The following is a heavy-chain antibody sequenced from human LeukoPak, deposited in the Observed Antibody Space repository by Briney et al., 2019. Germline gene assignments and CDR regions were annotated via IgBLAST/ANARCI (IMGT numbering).Heavy chain of an antibody. CDR2: IYTSGST. CDR3: ARYSEWPPYFDY. Sequence: SETLSLTCTVSAGSISSYYWSWIRQPAGKGLEWIGRIYTSGSTNYNPSLKSRVTMSVDTSKNQFSLKLSSVTAADTAVYYCARYSEWPPYFDYWGQGTLVTVSS. V-gene: IGHV4-4*07. CDR1: AGSISSYY. J-gene: IGHJ4*02. D-gene: IGHD3-3*01.